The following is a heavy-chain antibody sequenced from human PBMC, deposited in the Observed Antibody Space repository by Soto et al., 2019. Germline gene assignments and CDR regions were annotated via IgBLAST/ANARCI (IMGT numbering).Heavy chain of an antibody. Sequence: SETLSLTCAVSGGSISSSNWWSWVRQPPGKGLEWIGDIHHSGSTNYNPSLKSRLTMSVDTSKNQFSLQLTSVTAADTAVYYCARCGSTCSLGFWGQGSLVTVSS. CDR1: GGSISSSNW. CDR3: ARCGSTCSLGF. V-gene: IGHV4-4*02. CDR2: IHHSGST. D-gene: IGHD2-2*01. J-gene: IGHJ4*02.